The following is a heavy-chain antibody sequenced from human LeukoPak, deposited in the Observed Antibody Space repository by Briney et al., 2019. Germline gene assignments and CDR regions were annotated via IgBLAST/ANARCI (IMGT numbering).Heavy chain of an antibody. CDR2: INHSGST. Sequence: PSETLSLTCAVYGGSFSGYYWSWIRQPPGKGLEWIGEINHSGSTNYNPSLKSRVTISVDTSKNQFSPKLSSVTAADTAVYYCARGRGYVWGSYRPNYFDYWGQGTLVTVSS. D-gene: IGHD3-16*02. CDR1: GGSFSGYY. V-gene: IGHV4-34*01. J-gene: IGHJ4*02. CDR3: ARGRGYVWGSYRPNYFDY.